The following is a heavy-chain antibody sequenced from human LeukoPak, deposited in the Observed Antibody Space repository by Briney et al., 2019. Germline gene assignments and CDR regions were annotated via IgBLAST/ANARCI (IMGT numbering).Heavy chain of an antibody. V-gene: IGHV3-23*01. J-gene: IGHJ4*02. CDR1: GFTFSSYA. CDR2: IVGSGAGT. D-gene: IGHD2-2*01. CDR3: AHGAMYQLDY. Sequence: GGSLGLSCAASGFTFSSYAMSWVRQAPGKGLEWVSFIVGSGAGTYYADSVKGRFTISGDNSRNTLFLQMNSLRAEDTAVYYCAHGAMYQLDYWGQGTLVTVSS.